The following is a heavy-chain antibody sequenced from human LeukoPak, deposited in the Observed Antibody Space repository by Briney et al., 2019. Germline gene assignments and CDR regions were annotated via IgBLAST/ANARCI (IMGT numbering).Heavy chain of an antibody. CDR2: MNPNSGNT. V-gene: IGHV1-8*03. J-gene: IGHJ6*03. CDR3: ARGVNWNFYYYYYMDV. CDR1: GYTFTSYD. D-gene: IGHD1-7*01. Sequence: ASVKVSCKASGYTFTSYDINWVRQAPGQGLEWMGWMNPNSGNTGYAQKFQGRVTITRNTSISTAYMELSSLRSEDTAVYYCARGVNWNFYYYYYMDVWGKGTTVTVSS.